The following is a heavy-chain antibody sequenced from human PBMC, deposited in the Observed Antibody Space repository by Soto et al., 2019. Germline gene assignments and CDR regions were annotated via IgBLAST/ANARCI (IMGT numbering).Heavy chain of an antibody. V-gene: IGHV3-48*02. D-gene: IGHD3-9*01. CDR3: ASLLLRYFDWPTLTNDY. Sequence: GGSLRLSCAASGFTFSSYSMNWVRQAPGKGLEWVSYISSSSSTIYYADSVKGRFTISRDNAKNSLYLQMNSLRDEDTAVYYCASLLLRYFDWPTLTNDYWGQGTLVTVSS. CDR2: ISSSSSTI. CDR1: GFTFSSYS. J-gene: IGHJ4*02.